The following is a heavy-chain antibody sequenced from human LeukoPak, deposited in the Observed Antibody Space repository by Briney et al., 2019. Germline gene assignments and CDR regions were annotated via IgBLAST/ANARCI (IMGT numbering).Heavy chain of an antibody. CDR2: ISGSGGST. CDR1: GGSISTYY. V-gene: IGHV3-23*01. D-gene: IGHD3-10*01. J-gene: IGHJ6*03. Sequence: PSETLSLTCTVSGGSISTYYWSWVRQAPGKGLEWVSAISGSGGSTYYADSVKGRFTISRDNSKNTLYLQMNSLRAEDTAVYYCAKSPMRYGSGSYYPYYYYMDVWGKGTTVTVSS. CDR3: AKSPMRYGSGSYYPYYYYMDV.